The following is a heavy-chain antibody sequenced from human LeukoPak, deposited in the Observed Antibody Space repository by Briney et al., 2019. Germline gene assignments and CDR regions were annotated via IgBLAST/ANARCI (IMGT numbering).Heavy chain of an antibody. D-gene: IGHD6-6*01. Sequence: SETLSLTCTVSDGSISSYYWSWIRQPPGKGLEWIGYIYYSGSTNYNPSLKSRVTISVDTSKNQFSLKLSSVTAADTAVYYCARERSSSSDLASYYFDYWGQGTLVTVSS. CDR1: DGSISSYY. CDR3: ARERSSSSDLASYYFDY. CDR2: IYYSGST. V-gene: IGHV4-59*01. J-gene: IGHJ4*02.